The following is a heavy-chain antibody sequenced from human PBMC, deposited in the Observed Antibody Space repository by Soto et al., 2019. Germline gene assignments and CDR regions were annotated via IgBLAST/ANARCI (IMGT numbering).Heavy chain of an antibody. V-gene: IGHV3-23*01. D-gene: IGHD3-10*01. J-gene: IGHJ4*02. CDR3: AKDRGVIDPFDY. CDR2: IKGSGDST. Sequence: EVQLLESGGGLVQPGGSLRLSCAASGFTFSSYAMSWVRQAPGKGLEWVSSIKGSGDSTYYADSVKGRFTISRDNSKNTLYLQMNGLRAEDTAVYYCAKDRGVIDPFDYWGQGTLVLVSS. CDR1: GFTFSSYA.